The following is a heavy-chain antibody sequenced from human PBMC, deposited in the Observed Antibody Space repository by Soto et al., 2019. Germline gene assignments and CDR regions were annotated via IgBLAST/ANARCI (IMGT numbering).Heavy chain of an antibody. Sequence: GGSLRLSCAASGFTVSSNYMSWGRQAPGKGLEWVSVIYSGGSTYYADSVKGRFTISRDNSKTTLYLQMNSLSAEDTAVYYCEREALSAISGSPGNWFDPWGQGTLVTVSS. CDR3: EREALSAISGSPGNWFDP. CDR1: GFTVSSNY. CDR2: IYSGGST. V-gene: IGHV3-53*01. D-gene: IGHD1-26*01. J-gene: IGHJ5*02.